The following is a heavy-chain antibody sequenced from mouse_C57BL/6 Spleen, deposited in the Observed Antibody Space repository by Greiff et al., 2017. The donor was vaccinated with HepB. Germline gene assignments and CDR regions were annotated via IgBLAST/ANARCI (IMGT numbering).Heavy chain of an antibody. CDR2: IHPNSGST. CDR1: GYTFTSYW. D-gene: IGHD1-1*01. Sequence: QVQLQQPGAELVKPGASVKLSCKASGYTFTSYWMHWVKQRPGQGLEWIGMIHPNSGSTNYNEKFKSKATLTVDKSSSTAYMQLSSLTSEDSAVYYCARNGPFITTVRYFDVWGTGTTVTVSS. CDR3: ARNGPFITTVRYFDV. V-gene: IGHV1-64*01. J-gene: IGHJ1*03.